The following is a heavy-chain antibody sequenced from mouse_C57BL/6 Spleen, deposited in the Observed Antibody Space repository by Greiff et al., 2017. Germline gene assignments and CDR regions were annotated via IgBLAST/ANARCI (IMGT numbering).Heavy chain of an antibody. CDR1: GYTFTSYW. Sequence: QVQLQQPGAELVKPGASVKVSCKASGYTFTSYWMHWVKQRPGQGLEWIGRIHPSDSDTNYNQKFKGKATLTVDKSSSTAYMQLSSLTSEDSAVYYCALITAVVYAMEDWGQGTSVTVSS. D-gene: IGHD1-1*01. CDR2: IHPSDSDT. CDR3: ALITAVVYAMED. V-gene: IGHV1-74*01. J-gene: IGHJ4*01.